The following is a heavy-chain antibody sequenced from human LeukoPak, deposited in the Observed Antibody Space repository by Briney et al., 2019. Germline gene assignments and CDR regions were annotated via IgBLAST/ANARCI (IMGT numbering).Heavy chain of an antibody. Sequence: SGGSLRLSCAASGFTFSSYAMSWVRQAPGKGLEWVSSIRGSGGNTYYADSVKGRFTISRDNSKNTLYLQMNSLRAEDTAVYYCVKVRSGYSWYFDYWGQGTLVTVSS. V-gene: IGHV3-23*01. CDR2: IRGSGGNT. CDR3: VKVRSGYSWYFDY. CDR1: GFTFSSYA. D-gene: IGHD3-22*01. J-gene: IGHJ4*02.